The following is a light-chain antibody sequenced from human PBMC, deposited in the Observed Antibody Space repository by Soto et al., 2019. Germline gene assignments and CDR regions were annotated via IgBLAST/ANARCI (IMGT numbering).Light chain of an antibody. J-gene: IGKJ1*01. CDR3: QQYGSSPWT. Sequence: ETVLTQSPGTLSLSPGERATLSCRASQTIRSNYLAWYRQTPGQAPRLLIYGASNRATGIADRFSGSGYGPDFPLIISRLEPEDFALYSCQQYGSSPWTFDQGTKVEIK. CDR2: GAS. V-gene: IGKV3-20*01. CDR1: QTIRSNY.